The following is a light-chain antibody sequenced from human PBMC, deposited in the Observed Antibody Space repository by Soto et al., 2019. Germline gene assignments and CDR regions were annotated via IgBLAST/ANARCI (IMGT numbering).Light chain of an antibody. CDR2: DVS. V-gene: IGLV2-11*01. CDR3: CSYAGSYTWV. Sequence: QSALTQPRSVSGSPGQSVTISCTGTSSDVGAYNFVSWYQQHPGKAPKLTIYDVSKRPSGVPDRFSGSKSGNTASLTISGLQAEDEADYYCCSYAGSYTWVFGGGTKLTVL. CDR1: SSDVGAYNF. J-gene: IGLJ2*01.